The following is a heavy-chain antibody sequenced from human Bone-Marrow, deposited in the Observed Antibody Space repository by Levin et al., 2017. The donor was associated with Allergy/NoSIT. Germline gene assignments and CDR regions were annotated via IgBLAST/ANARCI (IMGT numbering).Heavy chain of an antibody. CDR1: GFTFSRYA. CDR2: ILFDGSNK. V-gene: IGHV3-30*04. CDR3: ARVSRPVVYFYGMDV. Sequence: GGSLRLSCAASGFTFSRYAIHWVRQAPGKGLEWVAVILFDGSNKYYADSVKGRFTISRDNSKNTLDLQMNNLRTEDTAVYYCARVSRPVVYFYGMDVWVQGATFTVSS. D-gene: IGHD2-15*01. J-gene: IGHJ6*02.